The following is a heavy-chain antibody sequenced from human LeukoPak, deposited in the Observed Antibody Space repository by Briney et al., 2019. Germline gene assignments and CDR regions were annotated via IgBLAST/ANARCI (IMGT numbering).Heavy chain of an antibody. J-gene: IGHJ4*02. V-gene: IGHV3-23*01. CDR1: GFTFRDYV. CDR3: AKNAIVGAPDY. D-gene: IGHD1-26*01. Sequence: GGSLRLSCAASGFTFRDYVMTWVRQAPGKGLEWVSTISVGGRTDYADSVKGRFTISRDNSKNTLYLQMNSLRAEDTAVYYCAKNAIVGAPDYWGQGTLVTVSS. CDR2: ISVGGRT.